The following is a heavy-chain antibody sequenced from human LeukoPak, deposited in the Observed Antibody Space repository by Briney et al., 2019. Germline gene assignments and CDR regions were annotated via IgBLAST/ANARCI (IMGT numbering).Heavy chain of an antibody. V-gene: IGHV4-59*01. J-gene: IGHJ6*03. CDR3: ARGHYYGSGSYYYYYYYYMDV. Sequence: SETLSLTCTVSGGSISSYYWSWIRQPPGKGLEWIGYIYYSGSTNYNPSLKSRVTISVDTSKNQFSLKLSSVTAADTAVYYCARGHYYGSGSYYYYYYYYMDVWGKGTTVTISS. CDR1: GGSISSYY. CDR2: IYYSGST. D-gene: IGHD3-10*01.